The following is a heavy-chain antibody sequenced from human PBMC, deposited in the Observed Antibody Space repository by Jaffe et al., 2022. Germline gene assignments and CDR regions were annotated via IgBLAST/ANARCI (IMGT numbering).Heavy chain of an antibody. J-gene: IGHJ3*02. V-gene: IGHV3-23*01. Sequence: EVQLLESGGGLVQPGGSLRLSCAASGFTFSSYAMSWVRQAPGKGLEWVSAISGSGGSTYYADSVKGRFTISRDNSKNTLYLQMNSLRAEDTAVYYCAKDRAWEYQLLGGHDAFDIWGQGTMVTVSS. CDR3: AKDRAWEYQLLGGHDAFDI. D-gene: IGHD2-2*01. CDR1: GFTFSSYA. CDR2: ISGSGGST.